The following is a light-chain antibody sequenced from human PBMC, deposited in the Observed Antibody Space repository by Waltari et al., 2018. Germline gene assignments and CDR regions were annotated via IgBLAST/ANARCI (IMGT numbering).Light chain of an antibody. Sequence: QAALTQPRSVSGSPVQSVTIPCPGTSSYLGASTFLPWYQQHPGTAPKLMIYEVSKRPSGVSDRFSGSKSGNTASLTISGLQAEDEADYYCSSYAGSNTYIFGGGTRLTVL. V-gene: IGLV2-11*01. CDR1: SSYLGASTF. CDR2: EVS. CDR3: SSYAGSNTYI. J-gene: IGLJ2*01.